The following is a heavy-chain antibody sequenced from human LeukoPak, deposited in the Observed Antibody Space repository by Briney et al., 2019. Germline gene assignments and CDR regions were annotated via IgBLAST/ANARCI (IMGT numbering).Heavy chain of an antibody. Sequence: ASVKVSCKASGGTFSSYAISWVRQAPGQGLEWMGGIIPIFGTANYAQKFQGRVTITADEFTSTAYMELSSLRSEDTAVYYCALRYCSGGSCYHFDYWGQGTLVTVSS. CDR2: IIPIFGTA. J-gene: IGHJ4*02. CDR1: GGTFSSYA. V-gene: IGHV1-69*13. CDR3: ALRYCSGGSCYHFDY. D-gene: IGHD2-15*01.